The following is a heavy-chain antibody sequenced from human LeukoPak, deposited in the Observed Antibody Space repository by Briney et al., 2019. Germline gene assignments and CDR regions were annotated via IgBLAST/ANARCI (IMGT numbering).Heavy chain of an antibody. V-gene: IGHV3-23*01. Sequence: PGGSLRLSCAASGFTFSSYAMSWVRQAPGEGLEWVSAISGSGGSTYYADSVKGRFTISRDNSKNTLYLQMNSLRAEDTAVYYCAKDLKRWQQLRWFDPWGQGTLVTVSP. CDR1: GFTFSSYA. J-gene: IGHJ5*02. CDR3: AKDLKRWQQLRWFDP. D-gene: IGHD6-13*01. CDR2: ISGSGGST.